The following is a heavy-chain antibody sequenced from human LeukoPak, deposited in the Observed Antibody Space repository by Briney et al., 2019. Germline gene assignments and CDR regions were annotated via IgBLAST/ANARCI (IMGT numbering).Heavy chain of an antibody. Sequence: ASVKVSCKASGYTFSGYYMHWVRQATGQGLEWMGWMNPNSGNTGYAQKFQGRVTMTRNTSISTAYMELSSLRSEDTAVYYCARTYYPFDYWGQGTLVTVSS. CDR1: GYTFSGYY. CDR2: MNPNSGNT. CDR3: ARTYYPFDY. V-gene: IGHV1-8*02. J-gene: IGHJ4*02. D-gene: IGHD1-26*01.